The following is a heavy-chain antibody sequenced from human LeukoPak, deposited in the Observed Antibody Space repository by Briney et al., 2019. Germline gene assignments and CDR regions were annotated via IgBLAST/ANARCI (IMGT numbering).Heavy chain of an antibody. Sequence: PGGSLRLSCAASGFTFSSYWMSWVRQAPGKGLEWVANIKQDGSEKYYVDSVKGRFTISRDNAKNSLYLQMNSLRAEDTAVYYCARALRDGYNLRVDYWGQGTLVTVSS. V-gene: IGHV3-7*01. CDR3: ARALRDGYNLRVDY. J-gene: IGHJ4*02. CDR2: IKQDGSEK. D-gene: IGHD5-24*01. CDR1: GFTFSSYW.